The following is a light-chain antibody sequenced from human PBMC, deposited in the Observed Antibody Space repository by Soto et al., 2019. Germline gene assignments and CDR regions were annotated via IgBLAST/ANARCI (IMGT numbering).Light chain of an antibody. J-gene: IGLJ1*01. CDR3: GTWDDSLNGYV. V-gene: IGLV1-44*01. CDR2: TNN. Sequence: QSVLTQPPSVSGTPAQRVTISCSGSSSNIGSYSVNWYQQLPGTAPRLLIYTNNQRPSGVPDRFSGSKSGTSASLAISGLQSEDEADYYCGTWDDSLNGYVFGTGTKVTVL. CDR1: SSNIGSYS.